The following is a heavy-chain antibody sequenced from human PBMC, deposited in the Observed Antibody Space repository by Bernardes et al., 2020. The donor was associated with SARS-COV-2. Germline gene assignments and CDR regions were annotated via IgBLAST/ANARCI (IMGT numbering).Heavy chain of an antibody. D-gene: IGHD4-17*01. CDR2: IYWDDDK. J-gene: IGHJ4*02. CDR1: LFSLSHRGVA. Sequence: SGHTLLKPTHPLTLTCLLSLFSLSHRGVAVGWTRQPPGKALEWLALIYWDDDKRFNPSLKSRLTITKGTSENQVVLTMTNMDPEDTATYYCAHRLDWSDYGFDFWGPGTLVTVSS. CDR3: AHRLDWSDYGFDF. V-gene: IGHV2-5*02.